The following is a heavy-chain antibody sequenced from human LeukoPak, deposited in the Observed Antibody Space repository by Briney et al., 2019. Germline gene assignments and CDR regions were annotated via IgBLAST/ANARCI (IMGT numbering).Heavy chain of an antibody. CDR3: ARLKGRDSSGPEVY. CDR2: ISSSSSTI. D-gene: IGHD3-22*01. CDR1: GFTFSSYS. Sequence: GGSLRLSCAASGFTFSSYSMNWVRQAPGKGLEWVSYISSSSSTIYYADSVKGRFTISRDNAKNSLYLQMNTLRAEDTAVYYCARLKGRDSSGPEVYWGQGTLVTVSS. J-gene: IGHJ4*02. V-gene: IGHV3-48*01.